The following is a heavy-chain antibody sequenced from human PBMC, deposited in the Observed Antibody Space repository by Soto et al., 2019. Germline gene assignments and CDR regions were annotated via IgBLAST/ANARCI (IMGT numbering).Heavy chain of an antibody. CDR3: ARGPFDYNWNPLGLFDP. J-gene: IGHJ5*02. V-gene: IGHV4-61*01. CDR1: GGSVGRGSYY. CDR2: IYYSGST. Sequence: PSGTLSLTCTVSGGSVGRGSYYWGWIRQPQGKGLEWIGYIYYSGSTNYNPSLKSRVTISVYTSKNQFSLKPSSVTAADTAVYYCARGPFDYNWNPLGLFDPWGQGTLVSVSA. D-gene: IGHD1-20*01.